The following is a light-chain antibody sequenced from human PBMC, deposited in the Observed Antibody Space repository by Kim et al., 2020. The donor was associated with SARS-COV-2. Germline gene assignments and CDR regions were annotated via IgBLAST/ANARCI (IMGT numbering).Light chain of an antibody. J-gene: IGLJ2*01. CDR1: SSDVGGYNY. V-gene: IGLV2-11*01. CDR2: DVT. CDR3: CSYAGTYTYVI. Sequence: QSALSQPRSVSGSPGQSVTISCTGTSSDVGGYNYVSWYQHHPGKAPRLIIYDVTKRPSGVPDRFSGSKSGNTASLTISGLQAEDEADYSCCSYAGTYTYVIFGGGTQLTVL.